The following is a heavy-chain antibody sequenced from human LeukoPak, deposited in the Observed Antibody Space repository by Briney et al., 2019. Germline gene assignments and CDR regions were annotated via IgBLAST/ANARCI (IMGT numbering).Heavy chain of an antibody. V-gene: IGHV3-48*01. J-gene: IGHJ4*02. Sequence: PGGSLRLSCAASGFTFSSYSMNWVRQAQGKGLEGGSYISPGNSTKYYADSVKGRFTISRENAKNSLYLQMNSLRAEDTAVYYCARGDGYWGQGTLVTVSS. CDR1: GFTFSSYS. CDR2: ISPGNSTK. CDR3: ARGDGY.